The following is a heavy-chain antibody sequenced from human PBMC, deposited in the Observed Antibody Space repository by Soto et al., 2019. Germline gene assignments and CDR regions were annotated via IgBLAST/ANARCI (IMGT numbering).Heavy chain of an antibody. CDR1: NDSISTYY. CDR2: IYYSGST. Sequence: PSETLSLTCTVSNDSISTYYWTWIRQPPGKGLEWIGFIYYSGSTNYNPSLQSRVTISVDTSKNQFSLKMNSVTAADTAVYYCARPGRDWGALHYWGQGTLVTVS. J-gene: IGHJ4*02. CDR3: ARPGRDWGALHY. V-gene: IGHV4-59*08. D-gene: IGHD7-27*01.